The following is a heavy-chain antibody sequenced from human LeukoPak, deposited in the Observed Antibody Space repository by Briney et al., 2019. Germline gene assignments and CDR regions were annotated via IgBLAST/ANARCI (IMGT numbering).Heavy chain of an antibody. D-gene: IGHD3-22*01. CDR1: GYTFTGYY. CDR3: ARVQYDSSGYYHYDAFDI. V-gene: IGHV1-2*02. J-gene: IGHJ3*02. Sequence: VASVKVSCKASGYTFTGYYMHWVRQAPGQGLEWMGWINPNSGGTNYAQKFQGRVTMTRDTSISTAYMELSRLRSDDTAVYYCARVQYDSSGYYHYDAFDIWGQGTMVTVSS. CDR2: INPNSGGT.